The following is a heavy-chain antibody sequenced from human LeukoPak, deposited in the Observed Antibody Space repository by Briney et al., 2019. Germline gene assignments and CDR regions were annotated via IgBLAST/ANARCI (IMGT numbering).Heavy chain of an antibody. CDR1: GYSLTSYW. Sequence: GESLKISCKGSGYSLTSYWIGWVRQMPGKGLEWMGIIYPGDSDTRYSPSFQGQVTISADKSISTAYLQWSSLKASDTAMYYCARHRGSFSSSWYFDYWGQGTLVTVSS. J-gene: IGHJ4*02. D-gene: IGHD6-13*01. V-gene: IGHV5-51*01. CDR2: IYPGDSDT. CDR3: ARHRGSFSSSWYFDY.